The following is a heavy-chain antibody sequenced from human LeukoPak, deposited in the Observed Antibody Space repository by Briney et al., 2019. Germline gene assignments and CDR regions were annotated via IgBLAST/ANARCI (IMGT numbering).Heavy chain of an antibody. CDR2: IYYSGST. CDR3: ARQDSAGTTEGNWFDP. CDR1: GGSISSYY. D-gene: IGHD1-1*01. Sequence: PSETLSLTCTVSGGSISSYYWSWIRQPPGKGLEWIGYIYYSGSTNYNPSLKSRVTISVDTSKNQFSLKLSSVTAADTAVYYCARQDSAGTTEGNWFDPWGQGTLVTVSS. V-gene: IGHV4-59*08. J-gene: IGHJ5*02.